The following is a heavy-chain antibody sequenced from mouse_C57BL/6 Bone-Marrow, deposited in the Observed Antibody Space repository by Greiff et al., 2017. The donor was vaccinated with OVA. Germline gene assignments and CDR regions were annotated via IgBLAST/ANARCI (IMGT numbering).Heavy chain of an antibody. CDR1: GFTFTNYY. J-gene: IGHJ2*01. CDR2: IRNKPNGSTT. V-gene: IGHV7-3*01. Sequence: EVMLVESGGGLVQPGDSLSLSCAASGFTFTNYYMSWVRQPPGKALEWLAFIRNKPNGSTTEYSASVKGRFTISRDNSQSILYLQMNALRAEDSATYYCARYKGRVPVDYFDYGGQGTALTVSS. D-gene: IGHD5-1*01. CDR3: ARYKGRVPVDYFDY.